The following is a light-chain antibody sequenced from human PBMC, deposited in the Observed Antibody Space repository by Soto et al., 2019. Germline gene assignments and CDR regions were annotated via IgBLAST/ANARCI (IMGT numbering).Light chain of an antibody. CDR1: QSITSN. CDR3: QQYNNWPQT. Sequence: ERVMTQSPVTLSVAPGERATLSCRASQSITSNLAWYQQKPGQAPRLLIYGASTRATGIPARFRGSGSGTEFTLTISSLQSEDFAVYYCQQYNNWPQTFGQGTKVDIK. CDR2: GAS. V-gene: IGKV3-15*01. J-gene: IGKJ1*01.